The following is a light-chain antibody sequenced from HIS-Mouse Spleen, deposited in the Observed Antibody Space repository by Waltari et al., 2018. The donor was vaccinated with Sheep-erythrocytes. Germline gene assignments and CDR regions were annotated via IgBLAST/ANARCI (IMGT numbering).Light chain of an antibody. CDR2: EDS. CDR1: ALPKKY. CDR3: YSTDSSGNHRV. Sequence: SYELTQPPSVSVSPGQTARITCSGDALPKKYAYWYQQKSGQAPVLCIYEDSKRPSGIPEIFSGSRSATMATLTISGGQVEDDADYYCYSTDSSGNHRVFGGGTKLTVL. J-gene: IGLJ3*02. V-gene: IGLV3-10*01.